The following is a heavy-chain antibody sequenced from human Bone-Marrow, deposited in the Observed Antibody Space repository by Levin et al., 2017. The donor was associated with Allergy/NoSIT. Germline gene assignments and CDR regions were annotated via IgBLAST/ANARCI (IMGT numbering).Heavy chain of an antibody. D-gene: IGHD3-22*01. Sequence: GGSLRLSCVVSGYTFRSYAMTWVRQAPGKGLEWVAGISGSGSRRHYADSVEGRFTISRDTSKSTLYLEMSSLSADDTGGCYCASGYDSSGYYPQYYFDYWGHGTQVAVSS. CDR3: ASGYDSSGYYPQYYFDY. CDR2: ISGSGSRR. J-gene: IGHJ4*01. CDR1: GYTFRSYA. V-gene: IGHV3-23*01.